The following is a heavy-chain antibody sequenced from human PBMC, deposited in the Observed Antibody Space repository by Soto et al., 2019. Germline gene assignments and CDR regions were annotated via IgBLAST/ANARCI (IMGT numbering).Heavy chain of an antibody. CDR2: ISDSGGST. J-gene: IGHJ6*02. V-gene: IGHV3-23*01. CDR1: GFTFSSYA. D-gene: IGHD1-7*01. CDR3: AKDQPTVGGITGTTYYYYGMDV. Sequence: EVQLLESGGGLVQPGGSLRLSCAASGFTFSSYAMSWVRQAPGKGLEWVSAISDSGGSTYYADSVKGRFTISRDNSKNTLYLQMNSLRAEDTAVYYCAKDQPTVGGITGTTYYYYGMDVWGQGTTVTVSS.